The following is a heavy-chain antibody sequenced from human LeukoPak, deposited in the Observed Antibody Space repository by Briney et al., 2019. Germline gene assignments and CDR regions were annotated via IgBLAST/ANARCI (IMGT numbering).Heavy chain of an antibody. CDR2: ISSSSSYT. D-gene: IGHD3-22*01. CDR1: GFTFSDYY. J-gene: IGHJ3*02. V-gene: IGHV3-11*06. Sequence: GGSLRLSCAASGFTFSDYYMSWIRQAPGKGLEWVSYISSSSSYTNYADSVKGRFTISRDNAKNSLYLQMNSLRAEDTAVYYCARVRIAMTPGAFGIWGQGTMVTVSS. CDR3: ARVRIAMTPGAFGI.